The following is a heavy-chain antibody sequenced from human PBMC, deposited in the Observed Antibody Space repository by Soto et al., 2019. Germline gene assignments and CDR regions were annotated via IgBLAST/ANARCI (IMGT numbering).Heavy chain of an antibody. CDR3: ARVASDYINSVDH. J-gene: IGHJ4*02. D-gene: IGHD4-4*01. Sequence: DVKLLESGGGLVQPGGSLRLSCAASGFTFNAYAMTWVRQAPGKGLEWVSAIGGSGGNRYYAASVKGRFTISRDNSKHTLDLQMSRLRVEDTAVYYCARVASDYINSVDHWGQGILVTVSS. CDR2: IGGSGGNR. CDR1: GFTFNAYA. V-gene: IGHV3-23*01.